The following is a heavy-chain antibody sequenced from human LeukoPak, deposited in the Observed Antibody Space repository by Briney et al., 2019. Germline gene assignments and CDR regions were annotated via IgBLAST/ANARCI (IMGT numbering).Heavy chain of an antibody. J-gene: IGHJ4*02. CDR1: GGSISSSSYY. Sequence: PSETLSLTCTVSGGSISSSSYYWGWTRQPPGKGLEWIGSIYYSGSTYYNPSLKSRVTISVDTSKNQFSLKLSSVTAADTAVYYCARLDYYGSGSYYIDYWGQGTLVTVSS. CDR2: IYYSGST. V-gene: IGHV4-39*07. D-gene: IGHD3-10*01. CDR3: ARLDYYGSGSYYIDY.